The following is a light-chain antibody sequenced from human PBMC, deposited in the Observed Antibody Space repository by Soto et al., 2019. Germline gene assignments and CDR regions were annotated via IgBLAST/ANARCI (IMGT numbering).Light chain of an antibody. V-gene: IGKV1-27*01. CDR3: QKYNSAPHT. J-gene: IGKJ2*01. CDR1: QSSSNY. CDR2: AAS. Sequence: DIQMTQSPSSLYASVGDRVTITCRASQSSSNYLAWYQQKPGKVPKLLIYAASTLQSGVPSRFSGSGSGTDFTLTISSLQPEDVATYYCQKYNSAPHTFGQGTKLEIK.